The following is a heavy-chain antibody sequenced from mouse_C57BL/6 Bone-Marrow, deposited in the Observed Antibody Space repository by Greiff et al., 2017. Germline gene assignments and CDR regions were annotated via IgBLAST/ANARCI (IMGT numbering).Heavy chain of an antibody. J-gene: IGHJ4*01. D-gene: IGHD2-4*01. Sequence: QVQLKQPGAELVKPGASVKVSCKASGYTFTSYWMHWVKQRPGQGLEWIGRIHPSDSDTNYNQKFKGKATLTVDKSSSTAYMQLSSLTSEDSAVYYCAIGHYDYDFYAMDYWGQGTSVTVSS. CDR2: IHPSDSDT. CDR1: GYTFTSYW. CDR3: AIGHYDYDFYAMDY. V-gene: IGHV1-74*01.